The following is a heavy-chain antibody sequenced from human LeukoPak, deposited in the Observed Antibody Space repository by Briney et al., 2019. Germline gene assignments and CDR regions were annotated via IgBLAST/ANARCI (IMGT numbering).Heavy chain of an antibody. CDR3: ARRTRRLRGLCMDV. J-gene: IGHJ6*03. CDR1: GGSFSGYY. D-gene: IGHD4-17*01. CDR2: INHSGST. Sequence: SSETLSLTCAVYGGSFSGYYWSWIRQPPGKGLEWIGEINHSGSTNYNPSLKSRVTISVDTSKNQFSLKLSSVTAADTAVYYCARRTRRLRGLCMDVWGKGTTVTISS. V-gene: IGHV4-34*01.